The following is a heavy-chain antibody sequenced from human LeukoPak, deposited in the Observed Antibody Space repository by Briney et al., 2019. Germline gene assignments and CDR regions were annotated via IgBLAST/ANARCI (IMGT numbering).Heavy chain of an antibody. CDR2: LSDSGRLI. D-gene: IGHD7-27*01. CDR3: ARDLQTGLAFDA. Sequence: PGGSLRLSCPASGCIFSSGTMNWVGQPPGKALEWVSSLSDSGRLIWYAGSVKGRLTISRDNAANSLFLQMNSLRVEDTAVYYCARDLQTGLAFDAWGQGTVVSVSS. V-gene: IGHV3-21*06. J-gene: IGHJ3*01. CDR1: GCIFSSGT.